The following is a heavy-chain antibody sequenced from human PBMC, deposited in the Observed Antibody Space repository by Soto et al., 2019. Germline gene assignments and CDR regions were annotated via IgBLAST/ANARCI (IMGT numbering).Heavy chain of an antibody. CDR2: IYDSGST. CDR1: GGSISSGDYY. CDR3: ASAYYYVSSGYYPYYFDY. J-gene: IGHJ4*02. V-gene: IGHV4-30-4*02. D-gene: IGHD3-22*01. Sequence: SETLSLTCTVSGGSISSGDYYWSWIRQPPGKGLEGIGYIYDSGSTYYNPSIKRRITITEDTNKNQFSLKQSSVTAEETAVYYCASAYYYVSSGYYPYYFDYWGQGTLVTVSS.